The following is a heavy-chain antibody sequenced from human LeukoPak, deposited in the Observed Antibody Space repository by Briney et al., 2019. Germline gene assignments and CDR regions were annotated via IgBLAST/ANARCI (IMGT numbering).Heavy chain of an antibody. Sequence: PSETLSLTCAVQGGSLSVYYWSWIRQSPGKGLEWIGEINRSGDTSYNPSLKSRVTISADTSQNQFSLKMTSVTAVDTAVYYCARVDSTLNFYFNMDVWGQGTTVIV. J-gene: IGHJ6*03. CDR2: INRSGDT. D-gene: IGHD2/OR15-2a*01. CDR3: ARVDSTLNFYFNMDV. V-gene: IGHV4-34*01. CDR1: GGSLSVYY.